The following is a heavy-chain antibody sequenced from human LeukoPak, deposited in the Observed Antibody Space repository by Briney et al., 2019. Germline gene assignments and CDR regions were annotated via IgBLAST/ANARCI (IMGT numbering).Heavy chain of an antibody. D-gene: IGHD2-8*02. CDR3: ARAAVVTGSTETFDP. V-gene: IGHV1-2*02. Sequence: ASVKVSCKASGFIFTGYYMHWVRQAPGQGLEWMGWINPNSGGTNYAQKFQGRVTMSRDTSTSAAYMELSRLRSDDTAVYYCARAAVVTGSTETFDPWGQGTLVTVSS. CDR2: INPNSGGT. CDR1: GFIFTGYY. J-gene: IGHJ5*02.